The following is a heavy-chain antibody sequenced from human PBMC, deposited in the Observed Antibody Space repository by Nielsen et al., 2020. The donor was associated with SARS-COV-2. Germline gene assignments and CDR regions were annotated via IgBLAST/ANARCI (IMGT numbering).Heavy chain of an antibody. D-gene: IGHD2-21*01. J-gene: IGHJ6*02. V-gene: IGHV1-46*01. CDR2: INPSGGST. CDR3: ADYCGGDCYYGMDV. CDR1: GYTFTSYG. Sequence: ASVKVSCKASGYTFTSYGISWVRQAPGQGLEWMGIINPSGGSTSYAQKFQGRVTITADESTSTAYMELSSLRSEDTAVYYCADYCGGDCYYGMDVWGQGTTVTVSS.